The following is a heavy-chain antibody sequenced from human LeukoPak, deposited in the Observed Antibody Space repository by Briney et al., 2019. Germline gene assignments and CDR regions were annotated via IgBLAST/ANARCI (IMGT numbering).Heavy chain of an antibody. V-gene: IGHV4-30-2*01. CDR3: ARGPTPAGTFDY. CDR1: GGSLSSGGYS. J-gene: IGHJ4*02. Sequence: SQTLSLTCAVSGGSLSSGGYSWSWIRQPPGKGLEWIGYIYHSGSTYYNPSLKSRVTISVDRSKNQFSLKLSSVTAADTAVYYCARGPTPAGTFDYWGQGTLVTVSS. D-gene: IGHD1-1*01. CDR2: IYHSGST.